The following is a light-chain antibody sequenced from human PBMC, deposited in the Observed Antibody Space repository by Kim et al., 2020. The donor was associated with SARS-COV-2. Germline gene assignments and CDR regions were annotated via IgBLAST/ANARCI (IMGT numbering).Light chain of an antibody. CDR2: VDN. J-gene: IGLJ3*02. CDR3: AAWDDSLNGPV. CDR1: TSNIGSNN. Sequence: GQRVTISGSGGTSNIGSNNVNWYQQVPGSAPRVVIYVDNYRPSGVPARISGSRSGTSASLSINGLRSEDEADYFCAAWDDSLNGPVFGGGTKVTVL. V-gene: IGLV1-44*01.